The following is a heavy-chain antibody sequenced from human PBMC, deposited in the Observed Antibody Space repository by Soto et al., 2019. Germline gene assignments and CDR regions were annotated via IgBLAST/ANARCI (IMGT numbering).Heavy chain of an antibody. CDR1: GFTFGDYA. Sequence: GGSLRLSCTASGFTFGDYAMSWFRQAPGKGLEWVGFIRSKAYGGTTEYAASVKGRFTISRDDSKSIAYLQMNSLKTEDTAVYYCTADIVVVVAATDYMDVWGKGTTVTVSS. D-gene: IGHD2-15*01. CDR2: IRSKAYGGTT. V-gene: IGHV3-49*03. CDR3: TADIVVVVAATDYMDV. J-gene: IGHJ6*03.